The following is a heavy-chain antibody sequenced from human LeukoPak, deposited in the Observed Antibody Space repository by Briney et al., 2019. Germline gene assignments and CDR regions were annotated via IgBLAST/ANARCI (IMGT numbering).Heavy chain of an antibody. CDR3: ARGEVHYYGSGSDY. CDR2: ITSSSSYI. CDR1: GFTFSSYT. D-gene: IGHD3-10*01. V-gene: IGHV3-21*01. Sequence: GGSLRLSCAASGFTFSSYTMNWVRQAPGKGLEWVSSITSSSSYIYYADSVKGRFTISKDNAKNSLSLQMNSLRAEDTAVYYCARGEVHYYGSGSDYWGQGTLVTVSS. J-gene: IGHJ4*02.